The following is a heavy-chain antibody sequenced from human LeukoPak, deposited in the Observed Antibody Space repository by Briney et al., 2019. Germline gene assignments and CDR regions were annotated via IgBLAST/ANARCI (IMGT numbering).Heavy chain of an antibody. D-gene: IGHD2-2*01. CDR1: GFTFSTYS. CDR2: ISSSSSYR. Sequence: GGSLRLSCAASGFTFSTYSMNWVRQAPGKGLEWVSSISSSSSYRYYADSVKGRFTISRDNAKNSLYLQMNSLRAEDTAVYYCARDTQPGGSTSSHFDYWGQGTLVTVSS. CDR3: ARDTQPGGSTSSHFDY. J-gene: IGHJ4*02. V-gene: IGHV3-21*01.